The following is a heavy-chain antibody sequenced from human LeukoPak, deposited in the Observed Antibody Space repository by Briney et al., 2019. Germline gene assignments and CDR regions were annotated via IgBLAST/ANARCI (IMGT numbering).Heavy chain of an antibody. Sequence: PSETLSLTCTVSGYSISSGYYRGWIRQPPGKGLEWIGSIYHSGSTYYNPSLKSRVTISVDTSKNQFSLKLSSVTAADTAVYYCARDNTPFWSGYYWHNWFDPWGQGTLVTVSS. J-gene: IGHJ5*02. CDR2: IYHSGST. V-gene: IGHV4-38-2*02. CDR3: ARDNTPFWSGYYWHNWFDP. CDR1: GYSISSGYY. D-gene: IGHD3-3*01.